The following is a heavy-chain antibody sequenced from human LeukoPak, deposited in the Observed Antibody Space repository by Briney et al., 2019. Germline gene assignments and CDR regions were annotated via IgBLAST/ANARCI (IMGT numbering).Heavy chain of an antibody. J-gene: IGHJ4*02. CDR2: IKLNSGGT. CDR3: AGEEGSGCFDS. V-gene: IGHV1-2*02. D-gene: IGHD6-19*01. Sequence: ASVKVSRKASLYTFTGDYIQWVRHAPRQGRERMGLIKLNSGGTNYAQKFQGRATMPRDTSITTAYMELSRVRSDGTAVYYCAGEEGSGCFDSWGQGTRLTVSS. CDR1: LYTFTGDY.